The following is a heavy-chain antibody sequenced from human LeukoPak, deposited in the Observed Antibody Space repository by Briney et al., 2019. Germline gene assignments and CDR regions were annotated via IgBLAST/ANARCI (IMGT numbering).Heavy chain of an antibody. V-gene: IGHV3-48*03. CDR2: ISASSTLT. CDR1: GFSFSSYE. CDR3: ARSGYSYGYFDY. J-gene: IGHJ4*02. Sequence: GGSLRLSCAASGFSFSSYEMNWVRQAPGKGLEWITYISASSTLTHYADSVKGRFTISRDNSKNTLYLQMNSLRAEDTAVYYCARSGYSYGYFDYWGQGTLVTVSS. D-gene: IGHD5-18*01.